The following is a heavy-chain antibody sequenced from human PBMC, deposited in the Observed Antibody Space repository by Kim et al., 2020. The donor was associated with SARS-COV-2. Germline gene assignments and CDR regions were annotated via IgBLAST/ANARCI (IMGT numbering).Heavy chain of an antibody. CDR1: GFTFSNAW. J-gene: IGHJ4*02. D-gene: IGHD1-26*01. CDR3: TTPKAPGERVASKV. CDR2: IKSKTDGGTT. V-gene: IGHV3-15*01. Sequence: GGSPRLSCAASGFTFSNAWMSWVRQAPGKGLEWVGRIKSKTDGGTTDYAAPVKGRFTISRDDSKNTLYLQMNSLKTEDTAVYYCTTPKAPGERVASKVWGQGTLVTVSS.